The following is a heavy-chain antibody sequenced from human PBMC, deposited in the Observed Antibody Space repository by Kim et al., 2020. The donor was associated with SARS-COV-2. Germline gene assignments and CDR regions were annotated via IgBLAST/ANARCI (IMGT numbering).Heavy chain of an antibody. J-gene: IGHJ4*02. CDR3: AKDRESDGFWEIDF. Sequence: AASVKGRFTISRDNSRNTLYLQMNNLRVEDTAVDYCAKDRESDGFWEIDFWGQGALVTVSS. V-gene: IGHV3-23*01. D-gene: IGHD1-26*01.